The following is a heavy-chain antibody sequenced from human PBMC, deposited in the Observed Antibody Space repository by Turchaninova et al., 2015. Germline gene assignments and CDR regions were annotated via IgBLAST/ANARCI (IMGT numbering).Heavy chain of an antibody. CDR3: ARGQGGDFLSYFDY. CDR1: GGPPSDPH. V-gene: IGHV4-34*01. CDR2: INHSVST. Sequence: QVQLQQWGAGLLKPSETLSLPCPVYGGPPSDPHWSWIRHPPGKGLEWIGQINHSVSTTYNPSLKSLVTISVDTSKNQFSLKLTSVTAADTAVYYCARGQGGDFLSYFDYWGQGTLVTVSS. D-gene: IGHD2-21*02. J-gene: IGHJ4*02.